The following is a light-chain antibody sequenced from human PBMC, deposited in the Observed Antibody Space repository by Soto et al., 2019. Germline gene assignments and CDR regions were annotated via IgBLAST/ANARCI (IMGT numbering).Light chain of an antibody. Sequence: IQMTQCPSTLPASAGDRVTITCRASQGFSNGLDWYQEKPGTAPKLLIXHASTLESGVPSRFSGSESGTEFTLTIRSLQPYEFATYYCQQYNSYSFGQGTKVDIK. CDR1: QGFSNG. V-gene: IGKV1-5*01. CDR2: HAS. CDR3: QQYNSYS. J-gene: IGKJ1*01.